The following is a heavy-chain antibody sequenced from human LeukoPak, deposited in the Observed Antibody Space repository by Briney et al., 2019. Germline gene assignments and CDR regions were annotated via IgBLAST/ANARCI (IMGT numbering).Heavy chain of an antibody. CDR2: IYTSGST. V-gene: IGHV4-61*02. Sequence: SETLSLTCTVSGGSISSGSYYWSWIRQPAGKGLEWIGRIYTSGSTNYNPSLKSRVTISVDTSKNQFSLKLSSATAADTAVYYCAREEGGYNYADLYYFDYWGQGTLVTVSS. CDR3: AREEGGYNYADLYYFDY. D-gene: IGHD5-24*01. J-gene: IGHJ4*02. CDR1: GGSISSGSYY.